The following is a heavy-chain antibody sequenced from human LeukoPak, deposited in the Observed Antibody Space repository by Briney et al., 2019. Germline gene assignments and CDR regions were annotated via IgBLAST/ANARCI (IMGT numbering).Heavy chain of an antibody. CDR3: ARSSIAARTFSGYYYMDV. D-gene: IGHD6-6*01. J-gene: IGHJ6*03. Sequence: SETLSLTCTVSGYSISSGYYWGWIRQPPGKGLEWIGSIYHSGSTYYNPSLKSRVIISVDTSKNQFSLKLSSVTAADTAVYYCARSSIAARTFSGYYYMDVWGKGTTVTVSS. CDR2: IYHSGST. V-gene: IGHV4-38-2*02. CDR1: GYSISSGYY.